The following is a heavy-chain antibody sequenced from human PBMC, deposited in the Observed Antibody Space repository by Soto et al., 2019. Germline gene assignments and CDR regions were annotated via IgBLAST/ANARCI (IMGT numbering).Heavy chain of an antibody. V-gene: IGHV1-2*02. CDR3: ARSNPHYYYYGMDV. CDR1: GYTFTGYY. CDR2: VNPNSGGT. Sequence: ASVKVSCKASGYTFTGYYMHWVRQAPGQGLEWMGWVNPNSGGTNYAQKFQGRVTMTRDTSISTAYMELSRLRSDDTAVYYCARSNPHYYYYGMDVWGQGTTVTVSS. J-gene: IGHJ6*02.